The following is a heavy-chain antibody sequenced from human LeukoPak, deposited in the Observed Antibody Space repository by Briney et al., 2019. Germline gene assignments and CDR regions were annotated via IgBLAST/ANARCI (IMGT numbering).Heavy chain of an antibody. V-gene: IGHV4-59*08. D-gene: IGHD2-15*01. CDR1: GGSISGYY. CDR3: VRQPYLSGAYYFDY. Sequence: SETLSLTCTASGGSISGYYWSWIRQPPGKGLEWIGYIFHTGSANYNPSLKSRVTMSVDTSKNQFSLKLSSVTAADTAVYYCVRQPYLSGAYYFDYWGQGTLVTVSS. CDR2: IFHTGSA. J-gene: IGHJ4*02.